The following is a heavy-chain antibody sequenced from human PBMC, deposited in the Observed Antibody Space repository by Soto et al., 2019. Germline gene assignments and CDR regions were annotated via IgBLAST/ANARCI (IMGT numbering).Heavy chain of an antibody. CDR3: LTDPGEYETF. J-gene: IGHJ4*01. CDR2: IKNKADGETT. CDR1: GITFINAW. V-gene: IGHV3-15*01. D-gene: IGHD4-17*01. Sequence: ERQLVESGGGLVKPGESLRLSCAVSGITFINAWMSWVRQAPGKGLEWVARIKNKADGETTDYAAPVEGRFSISRDDSKSMLYLQLNKLKAEDTAVYYCLTDPGEYETFWGHGTLVTVSS.